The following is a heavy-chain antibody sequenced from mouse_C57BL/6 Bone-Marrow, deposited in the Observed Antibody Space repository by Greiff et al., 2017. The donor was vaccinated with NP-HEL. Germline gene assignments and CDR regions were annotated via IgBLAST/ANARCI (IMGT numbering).Heavy chain of an antibody. CDR3: ARKILYYDPYYFDY. CDR2: INPSSGYT. CDR1: GYTFTSYT. Sequence: QVHVKQSGAELARPGASVKMSCKASGYTFTSYTMHWVKQRPGQGLEWIGYINPSSGYTKYNQKFKDKATLTADKSSSTAYMQLSSLTSEDSAVYYCARKILYYDPYYFDYWGQGTTLTVSS. D-gene: IGHD2-4*01. J-gene: IGHJ2*01. V-gene: IGHV1-4*01.